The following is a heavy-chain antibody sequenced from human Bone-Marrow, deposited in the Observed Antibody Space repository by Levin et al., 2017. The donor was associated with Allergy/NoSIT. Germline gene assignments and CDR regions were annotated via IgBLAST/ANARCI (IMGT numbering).Heavy chain of an antibody. V-gene: IGHV5-51*01. Sequence: ASVKVSCKGVGYSFINYWIVWVRQMPGKGLEWMGIVYPGGADTRYSPSFDGQVTISADQSRNTAYLHWRSLKTSDTAVYYCAGRGILGGNWFDPWGQGTLVTVSS. CDR2: VYPGGADT. CDR1: GYSFINYW. J-gene: IGHJ5*02. D-gene: IGHD3-16*01. CDR3: AGRGILGGNWFDP.